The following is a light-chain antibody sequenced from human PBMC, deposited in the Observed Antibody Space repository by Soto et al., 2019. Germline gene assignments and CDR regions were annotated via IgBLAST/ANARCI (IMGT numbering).Light chain of an antibody. CDR3: QVWDSSSDLHV. CDR1: NIGSKL. CDR2: YDS. Sequence: SYELTQPPSVSVAPGKTASITCGGDNIGSKLVHWYRQKPGQAPMLVIFYDSDRPSGIAERFSGSNSGNTATLTISRVEGGDEADYYCQVWDSSSDLHVFGTGTKLTVL. V-gene: IGLV3-21*04. J-gene: IGLJ1*01.